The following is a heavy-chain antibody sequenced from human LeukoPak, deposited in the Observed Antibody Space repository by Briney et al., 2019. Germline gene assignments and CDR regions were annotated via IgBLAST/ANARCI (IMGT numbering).Heavy chain of an antibody. D-gene: IGHD4-17*01. CDR2: INAGNGNT. V-gene: IGHV1-3*03. CDR3: ARAGDYGDYNDY. Sequence: ASVKVSCKTSGYTFTSYAMHWVRQAPGQRLEWMGWINAGNGNTKYSQEFQGRVTITRDTSASTAYMELSSLGSEDMAVYYCARAGDYGDYNDYWGQGTLVTVSS. J-gene: IGHJ4*02. CDR1: GYTFTSYA.